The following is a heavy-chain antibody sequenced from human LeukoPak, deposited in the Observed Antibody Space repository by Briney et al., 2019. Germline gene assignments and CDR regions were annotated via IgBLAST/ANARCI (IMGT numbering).Heavy chain of an antibody. J-gene: IGHJ4*02. CDR3: ARHEVGYSSSWYTEGYFDY. Sequence: GESLKISCKGSGYSFTSYWIGWVRQMPGKGLEWMGIIYPGDSDTRYSPSFQGQVTISADKSISTAYLQWSSLKASDTAMYYCARHEVGYSSSWYTEGYFDYWGQGTLVTVSS. D-gene: IGHD6-13*01. CDR2: IYPGDSDT. V-gene: IGHV5-51*01. CDR1: GYSFTSYW.